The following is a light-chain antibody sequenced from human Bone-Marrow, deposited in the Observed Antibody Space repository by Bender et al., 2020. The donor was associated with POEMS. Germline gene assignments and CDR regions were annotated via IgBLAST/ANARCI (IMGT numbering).Light chain of an antibody. J-gene: IGLJ1*01. V-gene: IGLV2-14*01. Sequence: QSALTQPLSASGSLGQAVTISCTGTSSDVGVYNYFSWYQQYPGKAPKLMIDDVSNRPSGVSNRFSGSKSGNTPSLTISGLQPEDEADYYCSSFTSSSTRVFGTGTKVTVL. CDR1: SSDVGVYNY. CDR2: DVS. CDR3: SSFTSSSTRV.